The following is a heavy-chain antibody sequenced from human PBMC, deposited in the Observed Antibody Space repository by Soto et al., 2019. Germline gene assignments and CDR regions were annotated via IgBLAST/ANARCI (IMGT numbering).Heavy chain of an antibody. CDR1: GYSFTSYW. D-gene: IGHD6-19*01. J-gene: IGHJ3*02. Sequence: GESLKISCKGSGYSFTSYWIGWVRQMPGKGLEWMGIIYPGDSDTRYSPSFQGQVTISADKSISTAYLQWSSLKASDTAMYYCARRTAARDSSGWYVKFNDAFDIWGQGTMVTV. V-gene: IGHV5-51*01. CDR3: ARRTAARDSSGWYVKFNDAFDI. CDR2: IYPGDSDT.